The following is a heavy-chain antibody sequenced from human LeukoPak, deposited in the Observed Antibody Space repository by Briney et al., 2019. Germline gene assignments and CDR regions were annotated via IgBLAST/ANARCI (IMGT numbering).Heavy chain of an antibody. J-gene: IGHJ1*01. Sequence: PGGSLRLSCAASGFSVSSKYMSWVRQAPGKGLEWVSVIYSGGSTYYADSVKGRFTISRDNSKNTLYLQMKSLRAEDTAVYYCARTDETAPAEDFQHWGQGTLVTVSS. CDR1: GFSVSSKY. V-gene: IGHV3-53*01. CDR2: IYSGGST. CDR3: ARTDETAPAEDFQH. D-gene: IGHD2-21*02.